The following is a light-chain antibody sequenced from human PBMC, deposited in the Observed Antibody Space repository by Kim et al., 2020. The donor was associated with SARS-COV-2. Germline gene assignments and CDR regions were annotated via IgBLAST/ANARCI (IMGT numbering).Light chain of an antibody. J-gene: IGLJ1*01. CDR3: CSYAGSSTYV. CDR2: EDS. CDR1: SSDVGSYDL. V-gene: IGLV2-23*01. Sequence: QSALTQPASVSGSPGQSITISCTGTSSDVGSYDLVSWYQQHPGKAPKLIIYEDSKRPSGVSNRFSGSKSGNTASLTISGLQAEDEADYHCCSYAGSSTYVFGTGTKVTVL.